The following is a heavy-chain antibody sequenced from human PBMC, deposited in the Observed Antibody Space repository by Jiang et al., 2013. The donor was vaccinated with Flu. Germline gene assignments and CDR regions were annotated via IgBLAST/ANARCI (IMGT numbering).Heavy chain of an antibody. D-gene: IGHD2-21*02. Sequence: LLKPSETLSLTCTVSSGSISSYYWSWIRQPPGKGLEWIGYIYYSGSTNYNPSLKSRVTISVDTSKNQFSLKLSSVTAADTAVYYCARGGGGVVTAHQVDLWGRGTLVTVSS. CDR3: ARGGGGVVTAHQVDL. J-gene: IGHJ2*01. CDR2: IYYSGST. CDR1: SGSISSYY. V-gene: IGHV4-59*01.